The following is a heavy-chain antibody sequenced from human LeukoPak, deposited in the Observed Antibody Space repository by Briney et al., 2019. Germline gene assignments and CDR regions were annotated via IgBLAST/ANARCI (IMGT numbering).Heavy chain of an antibody. Sequence: QTLSLTCDVSGDSVSNKNCAWNWIRQSPSRGLEWLGRTYFRSERHTDYACSVKGRIAITADTPKNHFSLQLASVTPEDTAVYYCASGWALSWGQGSLVTVSS. CDR3: ASGWALS. J-gene: IGHJ5*02. V-gene: IGHV6-1*01. CDR2: TYFRSERHT. CDR1: GDSVSNKNCA. D-gene: IGHD1-26*01.